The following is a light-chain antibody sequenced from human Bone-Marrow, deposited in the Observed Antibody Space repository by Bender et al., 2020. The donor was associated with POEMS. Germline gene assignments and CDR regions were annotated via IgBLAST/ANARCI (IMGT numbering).Light chain of an antibody. CDR3: QSYDNSLGGWV. CDR1: TSNIGGND. Sequence: QSILTQPPSKSATPGQTVSISCSGGTSNIGGNDVSWYQQFPGTAPKLLIYGYNNRPSGVPDRFSGSKSGTSASLAITGLQAEDEGDYYCQSYDNSLGGWVFGGGTKLTVL. CDR2: GYN. J-gene: IGLJ3*02. V-gene: IGLV1-40*01.